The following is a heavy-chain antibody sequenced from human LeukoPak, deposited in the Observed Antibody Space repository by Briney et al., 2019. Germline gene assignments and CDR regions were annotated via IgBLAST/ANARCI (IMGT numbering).Heavy chain of an antibody. V-gene: IGHV4-34*01. CDR3: ARAPYYYDSSGYQRPFDY. CDR1: GGSFSGYY. J-gene: IGHJ4*02. Sequence: SETLSLTCAVYGGSFSGYYWSWIRQPPGKGLEWIGEINHSGSTNYNPSLKSRVTISVDTSKNQFSLKLSSVTAADTAVYYCARAPYYYDSSGYQRPFDYWGQGTLVTVSS. D-gene: IGHD3-22*01. CDR2: INHSGST.